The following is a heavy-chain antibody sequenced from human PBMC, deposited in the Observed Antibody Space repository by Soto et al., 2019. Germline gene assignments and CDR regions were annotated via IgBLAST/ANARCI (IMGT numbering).Heavy chain of an antibody. V-gene: IGHV4-59*08. CDR3: VRHSGGYNGFDFYD. Sequence: SETLSLTCTVSGGSISSYYWSWIRQPPGKGLEWIGYIYYTGSTNYNPSLKSRVTISVDTSKNQFSLSLTSVTAADTAVYYCVRHSGGYNGFDFYDWGQGALVTVSS. CDR1: GGSISSYY. CDR2: IYYTGST. D-gene: IGHD5-12*01. J-gene: IGHJ4*02.